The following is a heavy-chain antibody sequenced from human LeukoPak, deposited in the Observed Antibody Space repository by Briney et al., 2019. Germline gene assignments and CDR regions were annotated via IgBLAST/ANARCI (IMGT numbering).Heavy chain of an antibody. J-gene: IGHJ5*02. CDR3: STLWYGA. D-gene: IGHD3-10*01. CDR2: IKSKTDGGTS. V-gene: IGHV3-15*01. CDR1: GFTFTNAW. Sequence: GGSLRLSCAASGFTFTNAWMYWVRQAPGKGLKCVGRIKSKTDGGTSDYAAPVTGRFTISRDDSKSTLYLEMNSLKTEDTGVYYCSTLWYGAWGQGTLVTVPS.